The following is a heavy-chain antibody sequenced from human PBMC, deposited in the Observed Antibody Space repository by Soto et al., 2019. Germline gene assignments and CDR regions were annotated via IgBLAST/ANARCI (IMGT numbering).Heavy chain of an antibody. CDR2: IKSKTDGGTT. J-gene: IGHJ4*02. D-gene: IGHD3-22*01. V-gene: IGHV3-15*07. Sequence: GGSLRLSCASSGFTFSNAWMNWVRQAPGKGLEWVGRIKSKTDGGTTDYAAPVKGRFTISRDDSKNTLYLQMNSLKTEDTAVYYCTTGFIMTYYYDSSGYSPGRYWGQGTLVTVSS. CDR1: GFTFSNAW. CDR3: TTGFIMTYYYDSSGYSPGRY.